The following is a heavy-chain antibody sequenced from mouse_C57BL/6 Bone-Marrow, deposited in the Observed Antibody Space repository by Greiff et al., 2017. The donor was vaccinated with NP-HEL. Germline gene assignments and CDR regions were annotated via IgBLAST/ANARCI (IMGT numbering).Heavy chain of an antibody. CDR1: GYAFSSYW. CDR2: IYPGDGDT. V-gene: IGHV1-80*01. Sequence: VQLQESGAELVKPGASVKISCKASGYAFSSYWMNWVKQRPGKGLEWIGQIYPGDGDTNYNGKFKGKATLTADKSSSTAYMQLSSLTSEDSAVYFCARRGGYNYFDYWGQGTTLTVSS. J-gene: IGHJ2*01. CDR3: ARRGGYNYFDY. D-gene: IGHD2-2*01.